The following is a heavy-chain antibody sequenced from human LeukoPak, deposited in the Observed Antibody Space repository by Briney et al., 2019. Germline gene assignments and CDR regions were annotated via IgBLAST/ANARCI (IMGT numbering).Heavy chain of an antibody. CDR1: GFTFSDYY. V-gene: IGHV3-53*04. J-gene: IGHJ6*02. CDR2: LYSCDRS. Sequence: GGSLGLSCAASGFTFSDYYMSWIRQAPGKGLEWVSVLYSCDRSYFADSVKGRFTVSKHNSKNTLYLQMNTMRPEDTAVYYCARVLGGNWNLRNYYYYGMDVWGQGTTVTVSS. CDR3: ARVLGGNWNLRNYYYYGMDV. D-gene: IGHD1-7*01.